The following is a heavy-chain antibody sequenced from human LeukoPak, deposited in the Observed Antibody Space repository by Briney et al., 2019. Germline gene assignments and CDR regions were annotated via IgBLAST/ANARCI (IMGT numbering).Heavy chain of an antibody. V-gene: IGHV4-34*01. CDR2: INHSGST. D-gene: IGHD6-13*01. CDR1: GGSFSGYY. Sequence: PSETLSLTCAVYGGSFSGYYWSWIRQPPGKGLEWIGEINHSGSTNYNPSLKSRVTISVDTSKNQFSLKLSSVTAADTAVYYCARCSAAAGRFDPWGQGTLVTVSS. J-gene: IGHJ5*02. CDR3: ARCSAAAGRFDP.